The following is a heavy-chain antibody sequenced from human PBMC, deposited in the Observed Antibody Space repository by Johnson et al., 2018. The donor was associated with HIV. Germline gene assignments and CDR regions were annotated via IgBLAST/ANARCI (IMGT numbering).Heavy chain of an antibody. CDR1: GFTFSDYY. V-gene: IGHV3-11*04. D-gene: IGHD6-13*01. Sequence: QVQLVESGGGLVQRGGSLRLPCATSGFTFSDYYMSWIRQAPGKGLEWVSYISSSGSIIYYGDSVKGRFTISRDNAKNSLYLQMNSLRAEDTAVYYCARGGWRGIATPDAFDIWGQGTMVTVSS. J-gene: IGHJ3*02. CDR3: ARGGWRGIATPDAFDI. CDR2: ISSSGSII.